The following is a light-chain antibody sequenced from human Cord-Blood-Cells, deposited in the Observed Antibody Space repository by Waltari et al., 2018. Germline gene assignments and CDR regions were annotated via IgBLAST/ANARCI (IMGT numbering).Light chain of an antibody. CDR3: QQYNNWPPVT. Sequence: EIVMTQSPATLSVSPGDRATLSCRASQSVSSNLAWYQQKPGQAPRLLIYGASTRATGIPARFSGSGSGTEFTLTISSLQSEDFAVYYCQQYNNWPPVTFGPGTKVDIK. CDR1: QSVSSN. J-gene: IGKJ3*01. V-gene: IGKV3-15*01. CDR2: GAS.